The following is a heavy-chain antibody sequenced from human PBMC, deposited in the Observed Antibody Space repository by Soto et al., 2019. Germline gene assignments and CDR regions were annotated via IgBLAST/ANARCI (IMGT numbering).Heavy chain of an antibody. Sequence: GGSLRLSCAASGFTFSSYAMSWVRQAPGKGLEWVSAISGSGGSTYYAYSVKGRFTISRDNSKNTLYLQMNSLRAEDTAVYYCAKDLEGLLWFGELFYYYYMDVWGKGTTVTVSS. V-gene: IGHV3-23*01. CDR1: GFTFSSYA. J-gene: IGHJ6*03. D-gene: IGHD3-10*01. CDR2: ISGSGGST. CDR3: AKDLEGLLWFGELFYYYYMDV.